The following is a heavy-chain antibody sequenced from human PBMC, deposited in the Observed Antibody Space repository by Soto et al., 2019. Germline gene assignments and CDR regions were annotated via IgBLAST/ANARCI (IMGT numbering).Heavy chain of an antibody. CDR1: GGSISSGDYY. CDR2: IYYSGSS. J-gene: IGHJ6*02. Sequence: SETLSLTCTVSGGSISSGDYYGSWIRQPPGKRLEWIGYIYYSGSSYYNPSLKSRVTISVDTSKNQFSLKLSSVTAADTAVYYCARGRPAYCGGDCYSTRIRYYYYYGMDVWGQGTTVTVSS. CDR3: ARGRPAYCGGDCYSTRIRYYYYYGMDV. V-gene: IGHV4-30-4*01. D-gene: IGHD2-21*02.